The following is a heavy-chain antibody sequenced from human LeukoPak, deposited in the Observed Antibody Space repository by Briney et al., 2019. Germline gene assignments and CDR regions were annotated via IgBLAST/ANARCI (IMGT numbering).Heavy chain of an antibody. CDR3: AIRLWFGELLYDY. CDR2: IYYSGST. D-gene: IGHD3-10*01. V-gene: IGHV4-39*01. J-gene: IGHJ4*02. Sequence: SETLSLTCTVSGGSISSSSYYWGWIRQPPGKGLERIGSIYYSGSTYYNPSLKSRVTISVDTSKNQFSLKLSSVTAADTAVYYCAIRLWFGELLYDYWGQGTLVTVSS. CDR1: GGSISSSSYY.